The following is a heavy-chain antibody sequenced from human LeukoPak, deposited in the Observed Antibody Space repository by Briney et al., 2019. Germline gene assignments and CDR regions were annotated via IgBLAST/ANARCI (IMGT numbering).Heavy chain of an antibody. CDR1: GYTFTSYG. J-gene: IGHJ4*02. Sequence: EASVKVSCKASGYTFTSYGISWVRQAPGQGLEWMGWTSAYNGNTNYAQKLQGRVTMTTDTSASTAYMELRSLRSDDTAVYYCARQSIAVAGTPFDYWGQGTLVTVSS. CDR2: TSAYNGNT. CDR3: ARQSIAVAGTPFDY. D-gene: IGHD6-19*01. V-gene: IGHV1-18*01.